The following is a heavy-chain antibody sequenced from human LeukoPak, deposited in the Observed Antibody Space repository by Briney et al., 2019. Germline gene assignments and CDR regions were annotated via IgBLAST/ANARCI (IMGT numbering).Heavy chain of an antibody. CDR3: ARDGDDYFDY. Sequence: SQTLSLTCTVSGGSISSGSYYWSWIRQPAGKGLEWIGRIYTSGSTNYNPSLKSRVTISVDTSKNQFSLKLSSVTAADTAVYYCARDGDDYFDYWGQGTLVTVSS. J-gene: IGHJ4*02. CDR1: GGSISSGSYY. V-gene: IGHV4-61*02. D-gene: IGHD7-27*01. CDR2: IYTSGST.